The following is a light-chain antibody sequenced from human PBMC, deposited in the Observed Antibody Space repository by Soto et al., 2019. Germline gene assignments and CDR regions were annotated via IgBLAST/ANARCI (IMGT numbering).Light chain of an antibody. J-gene: IGLJ3*02. CDR3: AAWDDNLKGPV. CDR1: NSKIGSNT. Sequence: QPVLTQPPSASGTPGQRVTLSCFGSNSKIGSNTVNWYQQVLGSAPKLVMFSDNQRPTGVPDRLSGSRSGSSASLAITGLQTEDEADYFCAAWDDNLKGPVFGGGTKLTVL. V-gene: IGLV1-44*01. CDR2: SDN.